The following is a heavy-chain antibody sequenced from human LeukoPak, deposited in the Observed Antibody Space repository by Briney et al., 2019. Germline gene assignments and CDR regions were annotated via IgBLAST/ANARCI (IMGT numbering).Heavy chain of an antibody. V-gene: IGHV4-34*01. D-gene: IGHD3-10*01. J-gene: IGHJ4*02. CDR2: INHSGTT. CDR1: GGSFSGSY. CDR3: ARGIVYGSGSYYKAYYFDS. Sequence: PSETLSLTCSVSGGSFSGSYWSWIRQPPGKGLEWIGEINHSGTTNYNPSLASRVTVSVDTSKNQFSLNLTSVTAADTAVYFCARGIVYGSGSYYKAYYFDSWGRGTLVTVSS.